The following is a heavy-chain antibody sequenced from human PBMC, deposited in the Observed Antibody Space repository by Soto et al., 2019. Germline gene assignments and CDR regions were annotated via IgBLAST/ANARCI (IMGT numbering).Heavy chain of an antibody. CDR2: IYYSGST. V-gene: IGHV4-31*02. CDR3: AGDQRVRLCGSCRGMDV. CDR1: GGSISSGGYY. D-gene: IGHD6-25*01. Sequence: PSETLSLTXTVSGGSISSGGYYWSWIRQHPGKGLEWIGYIYYSGSTYYNPSLKSRVTISVDTSKNQFSLKLSSVTAADTAVYYCAGDQRVRLCGSCRGMDVWGQGTTVTVSS. J-gene: IGHJ6*02.